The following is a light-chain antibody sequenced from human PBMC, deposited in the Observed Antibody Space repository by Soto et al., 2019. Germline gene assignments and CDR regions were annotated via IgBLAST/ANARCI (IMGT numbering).Light chain of an antibody. J-gene: IGLJ2*01. Sequence: QPVLTQSPSASASRGDSVKLTCTLRSAHSLFAIAWHQQQPDKGPRFLMKLNNDGSHTKGDGIPDRFSGSSSGAERYLTSSSLQSEDEADYYCQTWGSGIIFGRGTKLTVL. CDR2: LNNDGSH. CDR1: SAHSLFA. V-gene: IGLV4-69*01. CDR3: QTWGSGII.